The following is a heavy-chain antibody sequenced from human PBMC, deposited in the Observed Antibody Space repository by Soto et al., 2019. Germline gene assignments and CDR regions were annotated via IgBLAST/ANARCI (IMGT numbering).Heavy chain of an antibody. CDR3: ATEKFGAGRVGVYF. CDR2: IVPILGIT. J-gene: IGHJ4*02. Sequence: QVPLVQSGAELKKPGSSVKVSCEASGGTSTIYTLTWVRQAPGQGLAWMGRIVPILGITNYARNFQGRLTITADTSTSTAYMELSGLRFDDTAVYYCATEKFGAGRVGVYFWGQGTQVTVSS. V-gene: IGHV1-69*04. D-gene: IGHD1-26*01. CDR1: GGTSTIYT.